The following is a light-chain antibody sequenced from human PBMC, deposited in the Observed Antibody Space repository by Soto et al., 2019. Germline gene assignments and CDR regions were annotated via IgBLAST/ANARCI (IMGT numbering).Light chain of an antibody. CDR2: LNSDGSH. J-gene: IGLJ2*01. Sequence: QPVLTQSPSASASLGASVRLTCTLGRGHTSYAIAWHQQQPEKGPRYLMKLNSDGSHSKGDGIPDRFSGSSSGAERYLTISSLQSEDEADYYCQTWGTGIRVFGGGTQLTVL. CDR1: RGHTSYA. CDR3: QTWGTGIRV. V-gene: IGLV4-69*01.